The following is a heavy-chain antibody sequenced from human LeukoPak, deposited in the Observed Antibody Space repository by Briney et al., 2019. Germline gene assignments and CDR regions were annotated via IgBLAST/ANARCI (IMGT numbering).Heavy chain of an antibody. CDR3: ARVPRRYGDYYFDF. V-gene: IGHV3-53*01. CDR1: GFTISSNY. D-gene: IGHD4-17*01. CDR2: IYAGGNT. J-gene: IGHJ4*02. Sequence: GGSLRLSCAASGFTISSNYMSWVRQAPGKGLEWVSIIYAGGNTYYTASVKGRFTITRDNSKNTQYLQMISLRAEDTAVFYCARVPRRYGDYYFDFWGQGTLVTVSS.